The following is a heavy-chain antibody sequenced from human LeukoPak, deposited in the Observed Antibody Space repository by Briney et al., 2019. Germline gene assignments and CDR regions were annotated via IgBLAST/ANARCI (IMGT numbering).Heavy chain of an antibody. CDR3: AKRKESSGWYFSSGAEYFQH. V-gene: IGHV3-23*01. D-gene: IGHD6-19*01. Sequence: GGSLRLSCAASGFTFSSYAMSWVRQAPGEGLEWVSAISGSGGSTYYADSVKGRFTISRDNSKNTLYLQMNSLRAEDTAVYYCAKRKESSGWYFSSGAEYFQHWGQGTLVTVSS. CDR2: ISGSGGST. CDR1: GFTFSSYA. J-gene: IGHJ1*01.